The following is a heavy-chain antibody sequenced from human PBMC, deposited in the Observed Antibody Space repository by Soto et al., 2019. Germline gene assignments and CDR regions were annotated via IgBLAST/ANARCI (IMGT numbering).Heavy chain of an antibody. Sequence: GGSLRLSCAASGFTFSSYGMHWVRQAPGKGLEWVAVISYDGSNKYYADSVKGRFTISRDNSKNTLYLQMNSLRAEDTAVYYCAKDKDPYYYDSSLDYWGQGTLVTVSS. CDR3: AKDKDPYYYDSSLDY. D-gene: IGHD3-22*01. CDR2: ISYDGSNK. CDR1: GFTFSSYG. V-gene: IGHV3-30*18. J-gene: IGHJ4*02.